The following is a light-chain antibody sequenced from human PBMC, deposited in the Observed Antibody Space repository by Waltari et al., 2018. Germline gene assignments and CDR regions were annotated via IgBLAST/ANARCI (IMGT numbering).Light chain of an antibody. V-gene: IGLV2-8*01. CDR1: SSDVGGYNY. Sequence: QSALTQPPSASGSPGQSVTISCTGTSSDVGGYNYVSWYQQYPGKAPKLIVYEVSKLPSGVPDRFSGSKSGNSASLTVSGLQAEDEADYYCSSFAGSNTVKFGGGTKLTVL. CDR3: SSFAGSNTVK. CDR2: EVS. J-gene: IGLJ2*01.